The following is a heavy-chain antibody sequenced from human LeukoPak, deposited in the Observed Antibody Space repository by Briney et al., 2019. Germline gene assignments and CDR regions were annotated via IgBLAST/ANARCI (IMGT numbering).Heavy chain of an antibody. Sequence: GGSLRFSCTASGFTFGDYAMSWVCQAPGKGLELVGRFKSKTDGGTTDYAAPVKGRFTIARDDSKNTVSLQMNGRKPEDTAVYYCTTRGSGWYPFFDYWGQGRLVTVSS. V-gene: IGHV3-15*01. J-gene: IGHJ4*02. CDR3: TTRGSGWYPFFDY. D-gene: IGHD6-19*01. CDR1: GFTFGDYA. CDR2: FKSKTDGGTT.